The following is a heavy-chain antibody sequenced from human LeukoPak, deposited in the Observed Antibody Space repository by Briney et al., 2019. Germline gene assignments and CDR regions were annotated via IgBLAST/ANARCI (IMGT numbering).Heavy chain of an antibody. CDR2: IIPILGIA. D-gene: IGHD2-15*01. Sequence: SVKVSCTASGGTFSSYAISWVRQAPGQGLEWMGRIIPILGIANYAQKFQGRVTITADKSTSTAYMELSSLRSEDTAVYYCARLYCSGGSCYSHYYGMDVWGQGTTVTVSS. CDR1: GGTFSSYA. CDR3: ARLYCSGGSCYSHYYGMDV. J-gene: IGHJ6*02. V-gene: IGHV1-69*04.